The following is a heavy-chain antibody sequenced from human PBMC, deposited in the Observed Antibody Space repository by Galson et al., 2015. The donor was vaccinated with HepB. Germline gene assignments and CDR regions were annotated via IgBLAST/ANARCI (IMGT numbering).Heavy chain of an antibody. V-gene: IGHV5-51*01. CDR1: GYSFTSYW. CDR3: ARLGGGYCSGGSCPDYFDY. Sequence: QSGAEVKKPGESLKISCKGSGYSFTSYWIGWVRQMPGKGLEWMGIIYPGDSDTRYSPSFQGQVTISADKSISTAYLQWSSLKASDTAMYYCARLGGGYCSGGSCPDYFDYWGQGTLVTVSS. J-gene: IGHJ4*02. CDR2: IYPGDSDT. D-gene: IGHD2-15*01.